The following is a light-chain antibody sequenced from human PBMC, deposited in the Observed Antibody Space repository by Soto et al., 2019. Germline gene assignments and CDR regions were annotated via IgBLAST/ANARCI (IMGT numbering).Light chain of an antibody. CDR3: CSYAGAYTVV. CDR1: SSDVGGYNY. J-gene: IGLJ1*01. Sequence: LTQPRSVSGSPGQSVTISCTGTSSDVGGYNYVSWYQQHPGKAPKLMIYDVSKRPSGVPDRFSGSKSGNTASLTISGLQTEDEADYYCCSYAGAYTVVFGAGTKVTVL. V-gene: IGLV2-11*01. CDR2: DVS.